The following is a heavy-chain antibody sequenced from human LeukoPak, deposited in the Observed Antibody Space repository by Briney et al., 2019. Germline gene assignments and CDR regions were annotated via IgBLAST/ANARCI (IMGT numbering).Heavy chain of an antibody. J-gene: IGHJ6*02. Sequence: GGSLRLSCAASGFTVSSNYMSWVRQAPGKGLEWVSVIYSGGNTYYADSVKGRFTISRDNSKNTLYLQMNSLRAEDTAVYYCAKTKGRSRHYYYGMDVWGQGTTVTVSS. CDR1: GFTVSSNY. CDR2: IYSGGNT. D-gene: IGHD1-14*01. V-gene: IGHV3-53*01. CDR3: AKTKGRSRHYYYGMDV.